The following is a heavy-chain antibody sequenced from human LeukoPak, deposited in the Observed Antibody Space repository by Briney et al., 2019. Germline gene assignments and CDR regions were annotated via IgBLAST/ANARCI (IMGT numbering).Heavy chain of an antibody. CDR2: VGTVGDK. CDR3: ARGGKTAMADY. D-gene: IGHD5-18*01. V-gene: IGHV3-13*01. J-gene: IGHJ4*02. Sequence: GGSLRLSCTASGFTFSINDMHWVRQATGKGLEWVSGVGTVGDKYYADSVKGRFIISREDAKDSVYLQMNSLRAGDTAVYYCARGGKTAMADYWGQGTLVTVSS. CDR1: GFTFSIND.